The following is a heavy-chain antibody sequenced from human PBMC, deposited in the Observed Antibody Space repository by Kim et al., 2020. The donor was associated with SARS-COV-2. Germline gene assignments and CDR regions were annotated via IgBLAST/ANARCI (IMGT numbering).Heavy chain of an antibody. V-gene: IGHV4-59*13. CDR1: GGSISGYY. D-gene: IGHD3-10*01. CDR2: IYYSGDT. J-gene: IGHJ5*02. Sequence: SETLSLTCTVSGGSISGYYWSWIRQPPKKGLEWIGYIYYSGDTKYNPSLKSRVTMSVNTSKNQFSLKLNSVTAADTAVYYCARDNYYGSGSNWFDPWGQG. CDR3: ARDNYYGSGSNWFDP.